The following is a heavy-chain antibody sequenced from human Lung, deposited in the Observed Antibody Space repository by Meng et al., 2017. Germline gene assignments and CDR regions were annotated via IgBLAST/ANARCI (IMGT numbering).Heavy chain of an antibody. CDR2: IHPSGHP. D-gene: IGHD6-19*01. CDR3: VKHSSDWSLDS. J-gene: IGHJ4*02. V-gene: IGHV1-18*01. CDR1: GYTYTDYQ. Sequence: QVQLGQSGAWGKKPGASVKVSCKASGYTYTDYQTDWVRPAPGQGLEWMGWIHPSGHPTYAQKFQGRVTMTIDTSTTTASMELRSLRSDDSALYYCVKHSSDWSLDSWGQGTLVTVSS.